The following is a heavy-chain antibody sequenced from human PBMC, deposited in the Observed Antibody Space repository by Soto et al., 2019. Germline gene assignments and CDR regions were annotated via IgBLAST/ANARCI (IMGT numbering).Heavy chain of an antibody. CDR2: IIPIFGTA. V-gene: IGHV1-69*01. Sequence: QVQLVQSGAEVKKPGSSVKVSCKASGGTFSSYAISWVRQAPGQGLEWMGGIIPIFGTANYAQKFQGRVKITADESTSEANMGRSSLSSGDTAGYYCGGGAGSYQRVAFDIWGQGTMVTVSS. D-gene: IGHD3-10*01. CDR3: GGGAGSYQRVAFDI. CDR1: GGTFSSYA. J-gene: IGHJ3*02.